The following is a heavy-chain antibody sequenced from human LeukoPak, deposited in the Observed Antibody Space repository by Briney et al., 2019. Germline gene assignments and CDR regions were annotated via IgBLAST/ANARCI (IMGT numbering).Heavy chain of an antibody. CDR1: GGSFSSGGYY. CDR2: IYYSGRT. Sequence: SETLSLTCTVSGGSFSSGGYYWSWIRQHPGTGLEWIGYIYYSGRTYYNPSLKSRVTLSVDTSKNQFSLKLSSVTAADTAVYHCARVRDGDYGYIGFDPWGQGTLVTVSS. V-gene: IGHV4-31*03. D-gene: IGHD4-17*01. J-gene: IGHJ5*02. CDR3: ARVRDGDYGYIGFDP.